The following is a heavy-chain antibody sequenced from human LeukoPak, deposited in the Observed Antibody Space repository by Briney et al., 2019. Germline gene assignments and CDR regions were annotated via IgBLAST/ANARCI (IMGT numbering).Heavy chain of an antibody. V-gene: IGHV3-21*01. D-gene: IGHD2-2*01. CDR3: ARDTQEIVVDAFDI. CDR1: GFTFSSYS. J-gene: IGHJ3*02. CDR2: ISSSSSYI. Sequence: GGSLRLSCAASGFTFSSYSMNWVRQAPGKGLEWVSSISSSSSYIYYADSVKGRFTISRDNAKNSLYLQMNSLRAEDTAVYYCARDTQEIVVDAFDIWGQGTMVTVSS.